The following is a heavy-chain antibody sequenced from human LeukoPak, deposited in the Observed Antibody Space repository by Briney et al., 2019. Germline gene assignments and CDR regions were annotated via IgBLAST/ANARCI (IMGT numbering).Heavy chain of an antibody. CDR2: IYTSGST. D-gene: IGHD3-16*02. J-gene: IGHJ4*02. Sequence: SETLSLTCTVSGGSISSGSYYWGWLRQPAGKGLEWIGRIYTSGSTNYNPSLKSRVTISVDTSKNQFSLKLSSVTAADTAVYYCASRYYDYVWGSYRSPFDYWGQGTLVTVSS. V-gene: IGHV4-61*02. CDR1: GGSISSGSYY. CDR3: ASRYYDYVWGSYRSPFDY.